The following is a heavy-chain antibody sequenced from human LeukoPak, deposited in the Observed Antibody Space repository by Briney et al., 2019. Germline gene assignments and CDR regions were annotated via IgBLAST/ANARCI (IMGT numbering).Heavy chain of an antibody. Sequence: GGSLRLSCAASGFTFDDYGMSWVRRAPGKGLEWVSGINWNGGSTGYADSVKGRFTISRDNAKNSLYLQMNSLRAEDTALYYCARDRGYYYGSGSYMFDYWGQGTLVTVSS. CDR3: ARDRGYYYGSGSYMFDY. D-gene: IGHD3-10*01. CDR2: INWNGGST. CDR1: GFTFDDYG. J-gene: IGHJ4*02. V-gene: IGHV3-20*04.